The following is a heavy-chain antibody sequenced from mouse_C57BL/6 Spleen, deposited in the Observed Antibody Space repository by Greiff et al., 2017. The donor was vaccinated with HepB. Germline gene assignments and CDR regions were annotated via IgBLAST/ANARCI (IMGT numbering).Heavy chain of an antibody. CDR2: INPSSGYT. CDR3: ASHYYGSRDAMDY. J-gene: IGHJ4*01. V-gene: IGHV1-7*01. Sequence: QVQLQQSGAELAKPGASVKLSCKASGYTFTSYWMHWVKQRPGQGLEWIGYINPSSGYTKYNQKFKDKATLTADKSSSTAYMQLSSLTYEDSAVYYWASHYYGSRDAMDYWGQGTSVAVSS. CDR1: GYTFTSYW. D-gene: IGHD1-1*01.